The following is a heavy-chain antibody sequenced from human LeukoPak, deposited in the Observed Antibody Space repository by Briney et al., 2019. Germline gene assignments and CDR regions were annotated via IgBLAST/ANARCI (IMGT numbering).Heavy chain of an antibody. J-gene: IGHJ4*02. CDR3: ARGKYSYGLGFDY. CDR2: INHSGST. D-gene: IGHD5-18*01. Sequence: SETLSLTCAVYGGSFSGYYWGWIRQPPGKGLEWIGEINHSGSTNYNPSLKSRVTISVDTSKNQFSLKLSSVTAADTAVYYCARGKYSYGLGFDYWGQGTLVTVSS. V-gene: IGHV4-34*01. CDR1: GGSFSGYY.